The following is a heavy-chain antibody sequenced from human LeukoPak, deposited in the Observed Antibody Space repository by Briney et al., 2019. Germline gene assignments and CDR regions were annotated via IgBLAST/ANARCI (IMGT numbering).Heavy chain of an antibody. D-gene: IGHD3-22*01. Sequence: ASVTVSCKPSGYTFTGYYIHWVRQAPGQGLQWMGWINPHNGGTVYAQNFQGRVTMTRDTSISAAYMDLSRLRSDDTAVYYCASPYDSSGYHFDYWGQGTLVTVSS. CDR3: ASPYDSSGYHFDY. J-gene: IGHJ4*02. V-gene: IGHV1-2*02. CDR1: GYTFTGYY. CDR2: INPHNGGT.